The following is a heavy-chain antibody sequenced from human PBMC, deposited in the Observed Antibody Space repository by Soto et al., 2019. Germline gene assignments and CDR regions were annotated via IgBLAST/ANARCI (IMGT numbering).Heavy chain of an antibody. CDR2: IITLFGTA. Sequence: VQLMQSGAEVKQPGSSVKDSCKASGGTFSSHSINWVRQAPGQGLEWMGGIITLFGTANYAQTFQGRVTITADPSTSTAYMELTSLRSDDTAVYYCAREVGYGDFSAALLDWGQGPRVTVSS. D-gene: IGHD4-17*01. V-gene: IGHV1-69*01. J-gene: IGHJ4*02. CDR3: AREVGYGDFSAALLD. CDR1: GGTFSSHS.